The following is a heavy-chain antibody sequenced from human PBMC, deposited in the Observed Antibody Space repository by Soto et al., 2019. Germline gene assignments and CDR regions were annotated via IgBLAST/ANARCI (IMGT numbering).Heavy chain of an antibody. V-gene: IGHV4-59*08. Sequence: SETLSLTCTVNGGSISSYYWSWIRQPPGKGLEWIGYIYYSGSTNYNPSLKSRVTISVDTSKNQFSLKLSSVTAADTAVYYCARRYGSAIDYWGQGTLVTVS. CDR1: GGSISSYY. CDR2: IYYSGST. CDR3: ARRYGSAIDY. D-gene: IGHD1-26*01. J-gene: IGHJ4*02.